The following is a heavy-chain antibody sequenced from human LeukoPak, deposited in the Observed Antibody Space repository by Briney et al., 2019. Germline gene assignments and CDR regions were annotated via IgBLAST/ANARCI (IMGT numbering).Heavy chain of an antibody. V-gene: IGHV1-2*02. J-gene: IGHJ4*02. Sequence: ASVKVSCKASVYTFTDLYFHWRRQAPGQGLEWMGWIHPGRGDTNYAQKFQGRVSLTRDTSISTAYMELSRLTSDDTAVYYCAREHNWGPDYWDQGTLVSVSS. CDR1: VYTFTDLY. D-gene: IGHD7-27*01. CDR3: AREHNWGPDY. CDR2: IHPGRGDT.